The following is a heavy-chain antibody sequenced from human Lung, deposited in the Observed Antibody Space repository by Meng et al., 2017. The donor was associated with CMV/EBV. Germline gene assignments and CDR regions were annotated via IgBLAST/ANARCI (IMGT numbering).Heavy chain of an antibody. J-gene: IGHJ5*02. D-gene: IGHD2-2*02. CDR3: ARDNEDPEGYQLLYKRESWFDP. CDR1: GYTFTSYY. CDR2: INPSGGST. V-gene: IGHV1-46*01. Sequence: ASVXVSCKASGYTFTSYYMHWVRQAPGQGLEWMGIINPSGGSTSYAQKFQGRVTMTRDTSTSTVYMELSSLRSEDTAVYYCARDNEDPEGYQLLYKRESWFDPWGQGTRVTGSS.